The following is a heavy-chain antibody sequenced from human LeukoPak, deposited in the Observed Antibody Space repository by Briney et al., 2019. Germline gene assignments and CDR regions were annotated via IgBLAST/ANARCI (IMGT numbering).Heavy chain of an antibody. Sequence: PGGSLRLSCAASGFTVSSNYMSWVRQAPGKGLEWVSVIYSGGSTYYADSVKGRYTISRHNSKNTLYLQMNSLRAEDTAVYYCARLVGATRYGPYYFDYWGQGTLVTVSS. CDR2: IYSGGST. J-gene: IGHJ4*02. CDR3: ARLVGATRYGPYYFDY. D-gene: IGHD1-26*01. CDR1: GFTVSSNY. V-gene: IGHV3-53*04.